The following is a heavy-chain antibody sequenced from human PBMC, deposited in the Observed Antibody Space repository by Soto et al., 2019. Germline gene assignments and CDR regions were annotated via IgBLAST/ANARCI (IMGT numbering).Heavy chain of an antibody. CDR1: GFTFSSYA. J-gene: IGHJ6*03. V-gene: IGHV3-23*01. Sequence: GGSLRLSCAASGFTFSSYAMSWVRQAPGKGLEWVSAISGSGGSTYYADSVKGRFTISRDNSKNTLYLQMNSLRAEDTAVYYCAKDWDFWSGYYSDMDVWGKGTTVTVSS. CDR2: ISGSGGST. D-gene: IGHD3-3*01. CDR3: AKDWDFWSGYYSDMDV.